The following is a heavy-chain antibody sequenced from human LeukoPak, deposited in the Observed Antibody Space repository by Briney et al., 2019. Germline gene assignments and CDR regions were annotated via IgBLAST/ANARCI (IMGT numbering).Heavy chain of an antibody. CDR2: INSDGSST. V-gene: IGHV3-74*01. D-gene: IGHD3-22*01. Sequence: PGGSLRLSCAASGFTFSSYWMHWVRQAPGKGLVWVSRINSDGSSTSYADSVKGRFTISRDNAKNTLYLQMNSLRAEDTAVYYCARGGHYYDSSGYLKPPPIGWYFDLWGRGTLVTVSS. CDR3: ARGGHYYDSSGYLKPPPIGWYFDL. J-gene: IGHJ2*01. CDR1: GFTFSSYW.